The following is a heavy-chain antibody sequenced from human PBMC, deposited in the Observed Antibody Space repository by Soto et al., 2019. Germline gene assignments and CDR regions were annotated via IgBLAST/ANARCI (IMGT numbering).Heavy chain of an antibody. V-gene: IGHV4-4*02. CDR1: GDSISSYYW. Sequence: SETLSLTCAVSGDSISSYYWWSWVRQPPGKGLEWIGEIYPSGTDNYNPSLKNRVTISIDKSKNQFSLKLTSVTAADTAVYYCARVRREYDNSGPVDYWGQGTLVTVSS. J-gene: IGHJ4*02. CDR2: IYPSGTD. D-gene: IGHD3-22*01. CDR3: ARVRREYDNSGPVDY.